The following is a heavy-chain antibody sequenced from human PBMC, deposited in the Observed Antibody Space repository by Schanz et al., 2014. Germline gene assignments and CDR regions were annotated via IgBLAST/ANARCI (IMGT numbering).Heavy chain of an antibody. D-gene: IGHD3-3*01. CDR1: GFTFSDYY. CDR2: ISGSSIHK. Sequence: VQLLESGGGLVQPGGSLRLSCAASGFTFSDYYMAWIRQAPGKGLEWVSHISGSSIHKNYADSVKGRFSISRDNGETSVYLQINSLRVEDTAVYYCARFLARYQYYGVDVWGQGTTGIVSS. J-gene: IGHJ6*02. V-gene: IGHV3-11*03. CDR3: ARFLARYQYYGVDV.